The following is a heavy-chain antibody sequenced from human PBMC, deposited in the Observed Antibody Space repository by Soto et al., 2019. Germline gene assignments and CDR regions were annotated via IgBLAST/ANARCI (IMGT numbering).Heavy chain of an antibody. CDR3: ARGSGRVATITGY. D-gene: IGHD5-12*01. J-gene: IGHJ4*02. CDR2: IYYSGST. Sequence: PSGTLSLTCTVSGGSVSSGSYYWSWIRQPPGKGLEWIGYIYYSGSTNYNPSLKSRVTISVDTSKNQFSLKLSSVTAADTAVYYCARGSGRVATITGYWGQGTLVTVSS. CDR1: GGSVSSGSYY. V-gene: IGHV4-61*01.